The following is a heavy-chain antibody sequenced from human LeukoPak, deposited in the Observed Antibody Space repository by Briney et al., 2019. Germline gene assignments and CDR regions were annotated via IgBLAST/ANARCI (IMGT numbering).Heavy chain of an antibody. CDR2: INRNGGGT. CDR1: GYTFTGFY. V-gene: IGHV1-2*02. CDR3: ARLDVQYSFEN. J-gene: IGHJ4*02. Sequence: ASVKVSCKASGYTFTGFYIHWVRQSPGQGPEWMGWINRNGGGTNYAQKFQGKVTMTRDTSISTVYMELSRLKSEDTAVYYCARLDVQYSFENWGRGTLVTVSS.